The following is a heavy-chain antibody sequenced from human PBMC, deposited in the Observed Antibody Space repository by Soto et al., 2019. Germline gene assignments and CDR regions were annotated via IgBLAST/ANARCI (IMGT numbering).Heavy chain of an antibody. D-gene: IGHD2-21*02. CDR1: GFTFSSNG. Sequence: QVQLVESGGGVVQTGRSLRLSCEASGFTFSSNGMHWVRQAPGKGLEWVAVIWYDGSDKYYADSVKGRFTISRDNSKNTLYLQMSSLRAEDTAVYYCARDQGDGWGQGTLVTVSS. CDR3: ARDQGDG. J-gene: IGHJ4*02. V-gene: IGHV3-33*01. CDR2: IWYDGSDK.